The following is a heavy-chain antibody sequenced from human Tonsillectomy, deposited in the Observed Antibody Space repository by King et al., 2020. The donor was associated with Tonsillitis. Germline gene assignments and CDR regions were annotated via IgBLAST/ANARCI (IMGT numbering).Heavy chain of an antibody. CDR2: IKQDGSEK. D-gene: IGHD4-17*01. Sequence: VQLVESGGGLVQPGGSLRLSCAASGFTFSSYWMSWVRQAPGKGLEWVANIKQDGSEKYYVDSVKGRFTISRDNAKNSLYLQMNSLRAEDTAVYYWARRWAYGDPRGGYWGQGTLVTVSS. J-gene: IGHJ4*02. CDR1: GFTFSSYW. V-gene: IGHV3-7*01. CDR3: ARRWAYGDPRGGY.